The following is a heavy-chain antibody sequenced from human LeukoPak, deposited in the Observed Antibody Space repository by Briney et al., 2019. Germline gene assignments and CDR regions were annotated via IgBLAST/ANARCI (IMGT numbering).Heavy chain of an antibody. CDR1: GVSISSSSYY. CDR3: ARDQGILKWELDY. CDR2: IYYSGST. Sequence: SETLSLTCTVSGVSISSSSYYWGWIRQPPGKGLEWIGSIYYSGSTYYNPSLKSRVTISVDTSKNQFSLKLSSVTAADTAVYYCARDQGILKWELDYWGQGTLVTVSS. D-gene: IGHD1-26*01. J-gene: IGHJ4*02. V-gene: IGHV4-39*07.